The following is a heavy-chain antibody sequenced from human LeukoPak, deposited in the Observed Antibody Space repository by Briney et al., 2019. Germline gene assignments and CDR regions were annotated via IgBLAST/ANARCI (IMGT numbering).Heavy chain of an antibody. CDR1: GFTLSSYD. CDR2: ISPSGSYI. V-gene: IGHV3-21*01. Sequence: PGGSLRLSCAASGFTLSSYDMNWVRQAPGKGLEWVSSISPSGSYIYYADSVKGRFTISRDNAKNSLYLQMNSLRAEDTAVYYCAQADFWSGYHDHMDVWGKGTTVTVSS. CDR3: AQADFWSGYHDHMDV. D-gene: IGHD3-3*01. J-gene: IGHJ6*03.